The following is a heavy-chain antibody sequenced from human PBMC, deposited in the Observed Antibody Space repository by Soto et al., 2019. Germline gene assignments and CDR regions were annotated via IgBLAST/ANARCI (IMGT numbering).Heavy chain of an antibody. Sequence: ASVKVSCKASGYTFTSYDINWVRQATGQGLEWMGWMNPNSGNTGYAQKFQGRVTMTRNTSISTAYMELSSLRSEDTAVYYCASHPYMDCSGGSCYFDDAFDIWGQGTMVTVSS. CDR2: MNPNSGNT. D-gene: IGHD2-15*01. CDR1: GYTFTSYD. V-gene: IGHV1-8*01. CDR3: ASHPYMDCSGGSCYFDDAFDI. J-gene: IGHJ3*02.